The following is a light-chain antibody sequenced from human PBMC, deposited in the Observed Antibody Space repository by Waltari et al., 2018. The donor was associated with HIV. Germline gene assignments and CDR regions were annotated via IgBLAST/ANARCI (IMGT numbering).Light chain of an antibody. J-gene: IGLJ2*01. CDR1: ALSNHY. Sequence: SYELTQAPSASVSPGQTAQLTCSGDALSNHYHYWYQQKPGQAPLMMLFKDSERPSEIPARFSASSSGSTSILTISGVQAEDEADYYCQSGHNSDSIFGGGTKLTVL. V-gene: IGLV3-25*03. CDR3: QSGHNSDSI. CDR2: KDS.